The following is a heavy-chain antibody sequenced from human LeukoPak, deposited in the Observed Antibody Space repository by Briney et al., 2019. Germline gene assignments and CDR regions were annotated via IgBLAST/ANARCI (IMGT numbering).Heavy chain of an antibody. J-gene: IGHJ5*01. CDR3: AKDRYISGWGWFAS. D-gene: IGHD6-19*01. Sequence: GGSLRLSCAASGFTFSSFGMHWVRQAPGQGLEWVAFVRYDGTKIYYADAVKGRFTISRDNSKSTLYLQMDSLRAEDTAVYYCAKDRYISGWGWFASWGQGTLVTVSS. CDR1: GFTFSSFG. CDR2: VRYDGTKI. V-gene: IGHV3-30*02.